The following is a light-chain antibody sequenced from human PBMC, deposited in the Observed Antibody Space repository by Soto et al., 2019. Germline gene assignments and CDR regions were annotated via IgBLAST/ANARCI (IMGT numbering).Light chain of an antibody. Sequence: EIVMTQSPATLSVSPGERVTLSCRASQSVFTNLAWSQHKPGQAPRLLISGASTRATGIPARFSGSGSGTEFTLTISSLQSEDFAVYYCQQYNNWPYTFGQGTNVELK. CDR3: QQYNNWPYT. V-gene: IGKV3-15*01. CDR2: GAS. J-gene: IGKJ2*01. CDR1: QSVFTN.